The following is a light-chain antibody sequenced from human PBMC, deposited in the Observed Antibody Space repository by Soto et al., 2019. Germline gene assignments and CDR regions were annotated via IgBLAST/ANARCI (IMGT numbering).Light chain of an antibody. CDR1: SSDVGSYNR. Sequence: QSALTQPPSVSGSPGQSVTISCTGTSSDVGSYNRVSWYQQPPGTAPKLMIYEVSNRPSGVPARVSGSKSGNPASLTIYGLQGEDDADYYCSSYTSSSTPVVFGGGTKVTVL. CDR2: EVS. J-gene: IGLJ2*01. V-gene: IGLV2-18*02. CDR3: SSYTSSSTPVV.